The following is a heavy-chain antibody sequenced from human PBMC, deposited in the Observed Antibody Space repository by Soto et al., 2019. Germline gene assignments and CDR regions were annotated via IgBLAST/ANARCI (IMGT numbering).Heavy chain of an antibody. CDR2: LYTSGST. CDR1: GGSISIYY. D-gene: IGHD2-2*01. CDR3: AKSYRPCSTTSCYYYAMDV. V-gene: IGHV4-4*07. Sequence: QVQLQESGPGLVKPSETLSLTCSVSGGSISIYYWSWIRQPAGKGLEWIARLYTSGSTIYSPSLQSRVTMSVDTSKNQFSLQLTSVTAADTAVYYCAKSYRPCSTTSCYYYAMDVWGQGTTVTVSS. J-gene: IGHJ6*02.